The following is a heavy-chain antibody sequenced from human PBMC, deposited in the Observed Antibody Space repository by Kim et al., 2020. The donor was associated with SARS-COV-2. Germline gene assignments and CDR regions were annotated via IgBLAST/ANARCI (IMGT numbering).Heavy chain of an antibody. D-gene: IGHD2-21*02. CDR3: ARGPPIGGGDCYSH. Sequence: SETLSLTCTVSGGSISSGDYYWSWIRQPPGKGLEWIGYIYYTGSSHYNPSLNSRVTISIDTSKNQFSLKLSSATDADTAVYYCARGPPIGGGDCYSHWGQGTLVTVSS. CDR1: GGSISSGDYY. CDR2: IYYTGSS. V-gene: IGHV4-30-4*01. J-gene: IGHJ4*02.